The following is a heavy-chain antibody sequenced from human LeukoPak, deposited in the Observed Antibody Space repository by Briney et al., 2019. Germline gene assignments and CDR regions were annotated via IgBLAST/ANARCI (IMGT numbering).Heavy chain of an antibody. Sequence: PSETLSLTCTVCGGSISSSSYYWGWIRQPPGKGLEWIGSIYYSGSTYYNPSLKSRVTISVDTSKNQFSLKLSSVTAADTAVYYCARDSVVVAAAFDYWGQGTLVTVSS. CDR2: IYYSGST. J-gene: IGHJ4*02. V-gene: IGHV4-39*07. CDR1: GGSISSSSYY. CDR3: ARDSVVVAAAFDY. D-gene: IGHD2-15*01.